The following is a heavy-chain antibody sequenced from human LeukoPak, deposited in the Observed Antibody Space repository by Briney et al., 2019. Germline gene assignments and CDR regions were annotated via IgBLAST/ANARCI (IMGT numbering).Heavy chain of an antibody. V-gene: IGHV1-69*04. CDR2: IIPILGIA. CDR3: ARNIRGYSYGYDY. CDR1: GYTFTSYG. D-gene: IGHD5-18*01. Sequence: ASVKVSCKASGYTFTSYGISWVRQAPGQGLEWMGRIIPILGIANYAQKFQGRVTITADKSTSTAYMELSSLRSEDTAVYYCARNIRGYSYGYDYWGQGTLVTVSS. J-gene: IGHJ4*02.